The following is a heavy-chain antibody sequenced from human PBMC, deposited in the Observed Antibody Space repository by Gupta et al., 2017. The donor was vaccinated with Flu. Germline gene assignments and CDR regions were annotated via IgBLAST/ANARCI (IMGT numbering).Heavy chain of an antibody. CDR1: GFTMSSDW. CDR3: ARDSGRFYIDY. V-gene: IGHV3-7*01. D-gene: IGHD1-26*01. J-gene: IGHJ4*02. CDR2: IKQDESEK. Sequence: EVQMVESGGGFVQQGGYLVLSCEASGFTMSSDWRSWVRQDPGKGLEWVAKIKQDESEKYYGDSVKGRFSISRDNAKNSHYLQMNNLRAEDTAVYYCARDSGRFYIDYWGQGTLVTVSS.